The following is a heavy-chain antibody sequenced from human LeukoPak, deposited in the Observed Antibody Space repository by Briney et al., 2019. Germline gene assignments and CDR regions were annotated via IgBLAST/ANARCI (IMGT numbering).Heavy chain of an antibody. V-gene: IGHV1-69*13. CDR2: IIPIFGTA. J-gene: IGHJ6*03. CDR1: GGTFSSYA. D-gene: IGHD3-10*01. CDR3: ARAVRGVIDYYYYMDV. Sequence: SVKVSCKASGGTFSSYAISWVRQAPGQGLEWMGGIIPIFGTANYAQKFQGRVTITADESTSTAYMELSSLRSEDTAVYYCARAVRGVIDYYYYMDVWGKGTTVTVSS.